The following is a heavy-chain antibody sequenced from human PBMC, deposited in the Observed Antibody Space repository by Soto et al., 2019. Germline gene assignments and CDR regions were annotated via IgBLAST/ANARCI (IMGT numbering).Heavy chain of an antibody. J-gene: IGHJ4*02. Sequence: PSETLSLTCAVSGYSISSGYYWGWIRQPPGKGLEWIGSIYHSGSTYYNPSLKSRVTISVDTSKNQFSLKLSSVTAADTAVYYCARVTGIVVVIIDYWGQGTLVTVSS. D-gene: IGHD3-22*01. CDR1: GYSISSGYY. V-gene: IGHV4-38-2*01. CDR3: ARVTGIVVVIIDY. CDR2: IYHSGST.